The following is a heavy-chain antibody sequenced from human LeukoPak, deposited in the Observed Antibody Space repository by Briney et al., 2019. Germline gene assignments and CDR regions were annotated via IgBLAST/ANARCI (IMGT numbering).Heavy chain of an antibody. CDR1: GYTFTSYG. CDR3: ARADGDLYFDY. CDR2: INPSGGST. J-gene: IGHJ4*02. Sequence: ASVKVSCKASGYTFTSYGISWVRQAPGQGLEWMGIINPSGGSTSYAQKFQGRVTMTRDTSTSTVYMELSSLRSEDTAVYYCARADGDLYFDYWGQGTLVTVSS. V-gene: IGHV1-46*01. D-gene: IGHD4-17*01.